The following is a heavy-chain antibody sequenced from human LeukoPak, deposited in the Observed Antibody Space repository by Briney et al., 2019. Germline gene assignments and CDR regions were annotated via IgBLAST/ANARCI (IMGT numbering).Heavy chain of an antibody. D-gene: IGHD3-22*01. J-gene: IGHJ4*02. CDR3: TARSEYYYDSSGYFDY. V-gene: IGHV3-15*01. CDR2: IKSKTDGGTT. Sequence: GGSLRLSCAASGFTFSNAWMSWVRQAPGKGLEWVGRIKSKTDGGTTDYAAPVKGRFTISRDDSKSTLYLQMNSLKTEDTAVYYCTARSEYYYDSSGYFDYWGQGTLVTVSS. CDR1: GFTFSNAW.